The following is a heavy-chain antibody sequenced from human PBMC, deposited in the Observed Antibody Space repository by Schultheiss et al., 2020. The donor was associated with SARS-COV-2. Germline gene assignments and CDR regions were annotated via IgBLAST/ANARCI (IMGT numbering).Heavy chain of an antibody. V-gene: IGHV4-39*01. D-gene: IGHD3-10*01. CDR3: ASVLLWFGGYYYYMDV. J-gene: IGHJ6*03. CDR2: IYYSGST. Sequence: SQTLSLTCTVSGGSISSYYWSWIRQPPGKGLEWIGSIYYSGSTYYNPSLKSRVTISVDTSKNQFSLKLSSVTAADTAVYYCASVLLWFGGYYYYMDVWGKGTTVTVSS. CDR1: GGSISSYY.